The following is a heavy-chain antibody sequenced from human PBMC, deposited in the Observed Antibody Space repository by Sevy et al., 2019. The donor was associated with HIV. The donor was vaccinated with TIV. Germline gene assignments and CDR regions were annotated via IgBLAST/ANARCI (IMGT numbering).Heavy chain of an antibody. V-gene: IGHV3-30*02. CDR3: AKGDSSSSTDTDAFDV. CDR1: GFSFSSYG. CDR2: IRFDGSEK. Sequence: GGSLRLSCVASGFSFSSYGVHWIRQAPGKGLQWVAFIRFDGSEKYYTDSVKGRFSISRDNSKNTLYMQINSLRAEDTAVYYCAKGDSSSSTDTDAFDVWGQGTLVTVSS. D-gene: IGHD6-6*01. J-gene: IGHJ3*01.